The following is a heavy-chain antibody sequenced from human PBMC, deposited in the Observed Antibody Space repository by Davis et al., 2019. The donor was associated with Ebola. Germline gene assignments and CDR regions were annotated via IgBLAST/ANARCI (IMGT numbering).Heavy chain of an antibody. Sequence: ASVKVSCKVSGYTLTELSMHWVRQAPGKGLEWMGGFDPEDGETIYAQKFQGRVTMTEDTSTDTAYMELSSLRSEDTAVYYCATGTYYYDSSGPYSYYFDYWGQGTLVTVSS. J-gene: IGHJ4*02. CDR2: FDPEDGET. D-gene: IGHD3-22*01. V-gene: IGHV1-24*01. CDR1: GYTLTELS. CDR3: ATGTYYYDSSGPYSYYFDY.